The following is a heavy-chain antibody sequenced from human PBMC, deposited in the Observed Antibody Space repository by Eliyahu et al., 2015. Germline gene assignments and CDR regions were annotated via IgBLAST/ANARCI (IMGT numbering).Heavy chain of an antibody. V-gene: IGHV3-23*01. CDR1: GFXFSSYA. CDR3: AKIDSSGYYYNY. Sequence: EVQLLESGGGLVQPGGSLRLSCAAXGFXFSSYAXRWVRQAPGKGLEWVSAISGSGGSTYYADXVKXRFTISRDNSKNTLYLQMNSLRAEDTAVYYCAKIDSSGYYYNYWGQGTLVTVSS. CDR2: ISGSGGST. D-gene: IGHD3-22*01. J-gene: IGHJ4*02.